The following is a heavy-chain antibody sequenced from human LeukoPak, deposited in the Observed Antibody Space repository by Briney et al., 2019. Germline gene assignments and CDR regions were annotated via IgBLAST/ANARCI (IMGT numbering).Heavy chain of an antibody. CDR3: VRDHHRRLYDTQARDTFDI. CDR2: ISSSSSPI. V-gene: IGHV3-48*01. Sequence: GRSLRLSCAASGFTFSSYAMHWVRQAPGKGLEWVSYISSSSSPIYYADSVKGRFTISRDNAKNSLYLQMNSLRAEDTAVYYCVRDHHRRLYDTQARDTFDIWGQGTMVTVSS. CDR1: GFTFSSYA. D-gene: IGHD3-22*01. J-gene: IGHJ3*02.